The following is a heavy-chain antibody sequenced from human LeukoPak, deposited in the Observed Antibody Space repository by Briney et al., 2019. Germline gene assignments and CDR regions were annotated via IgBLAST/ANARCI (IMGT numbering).Heavy chain of an antibody. V-gene: IGHV4-61*01. CDR1: GGSISAGSYY. CDR3: ARGRMYYYFDY. D-gene: IGHD2-15*01. J-gene: IGHJ4*02. CDR2: IYYSGST. Sequence: SETLSLTCTVSGGSISAGSYYWSWIRQPPGKGLEWIGYIYYSGSTNYNPSLKSRVTISVDTSKNQFSLKLSSVTAADTAVYYCARGRMYYYFDYWGQGTLVTVSS.